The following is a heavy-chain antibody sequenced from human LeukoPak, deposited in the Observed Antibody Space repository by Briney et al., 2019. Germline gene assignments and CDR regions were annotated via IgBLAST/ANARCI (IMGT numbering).Heavy chain of an antibody. CDR2: IYYSGST. D-gene: IGHD6-19*01. Sequence: SETLSLTCTVSGGSISSYYWSWIRQPPGKGLEWIGYIYYSGSTNYNPSLKSRVTMSVDTSKNQFSLKLSSVTAADTAVYYCAGRIAVAGGAFDYWGQGTLVTVSS. CDR1: GGSISSYY. CDR3: AGRIAVAGGAFDY. V-gene: IGHV4-59*12. J-gene: IGHJ4*02.